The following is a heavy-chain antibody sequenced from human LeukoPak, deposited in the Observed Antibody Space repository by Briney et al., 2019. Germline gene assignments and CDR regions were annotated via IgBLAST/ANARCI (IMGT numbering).Heavy chain of an antibody. D-gene: IGHD3-16*02. CDR3: ARDIGLAH. J-gene: IGHJ4*02. Sequence: SETLSLTCTVSGASIRTYFWSWFRQPAGKGLEWIGRVHSNGDTYYNPSLESRVTVSMDTSKNQFALNLTSLTAANTAVYYCARDIGLAHWGQGTLVTVSS. V-gene: IGHV4-4*07. CDR1: GASIRTYF. CDR2: VHSNGDT.